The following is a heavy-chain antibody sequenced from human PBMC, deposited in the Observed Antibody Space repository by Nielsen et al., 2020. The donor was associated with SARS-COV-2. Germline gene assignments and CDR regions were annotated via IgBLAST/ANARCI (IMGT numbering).Heavy chain of an antibody. CDR3: ARTDDYGDSAPNY. CDR2: IIPIFGTA. Sequence: SVKVSCKASGGTFSSYAISWVRQAPGQGLEWMGGIIPIFGTANYAQKFQGRVTITADESTSTAYMELSSLRSEDTAVYYCARTDDYGDSAPNYWGQGTLVTVSS. J-gene: IGHJ4*02. CDR1: GGTFSSYA. D-gene: IGHD4-17*01. V-gene: IGHV1-69*13.